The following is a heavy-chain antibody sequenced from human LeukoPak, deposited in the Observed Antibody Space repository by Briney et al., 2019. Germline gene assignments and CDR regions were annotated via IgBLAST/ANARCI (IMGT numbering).Heavy chain of an antibody. J-gene: IGHJ4*02. CDR3: ARRYAEYFDY. D-gene: IGHD2-2*01. CDR2: IYPGDSDT. CDR1: GYSFSSNW. V-gene: IGHV5-51*01. Sequence: GESLQISCKGSGYSFSSNWIGWVRQLPGKGLEWMGIIYPGDSDTRYSPSFEGQVTISADKCNSTAYLQWSSLKASDTAMYYCARRYAEYFDYWGQGTLVTVSS.